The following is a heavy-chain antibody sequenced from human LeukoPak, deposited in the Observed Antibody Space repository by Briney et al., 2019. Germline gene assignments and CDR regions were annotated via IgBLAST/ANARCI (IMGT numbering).Heavy chain of an antibody. Sequence: GESLKISCNGSGYSFPNYWIGWVRQMPGKGLEWMGIIYLGDSDTRYSPSFQGQVTISADKSISTAYLQWSSLKASDTAIYYCARRPYGSGVPYGMDVWGQGTTVTVSS. V-gene: IGHV5-51*01. CDR2: IYLGDSDT. CDR3: ARRPYGSGVPYGMDV. CDR1: GYSFPNYW. D-gene: IGHD3-10*01. J-gene: IGHJ6*02.